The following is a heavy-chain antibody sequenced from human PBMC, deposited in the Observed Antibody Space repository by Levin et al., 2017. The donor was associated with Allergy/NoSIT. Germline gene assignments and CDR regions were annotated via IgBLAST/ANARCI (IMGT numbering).Heavy chain of an antibody. CDR1: GFTFSSYG. Sequence: LSLTCAASGFTFSSYGMHWVRQAPGKGLEWVAVIWYDGSNKYYADSVKGRFTISRDNSKNTLYLQMNSLRAEDTAVYYCARDKRYFDWLYYYYMDVWGKGTTVTVSS. V-gene: IGHV3-33*01. J-gene: IGHJ6*03. CDR2: IWYDGSNK. CDR3: ARDKRYFDWLYYYYMDV. D-gene: IGHD3-9*01.